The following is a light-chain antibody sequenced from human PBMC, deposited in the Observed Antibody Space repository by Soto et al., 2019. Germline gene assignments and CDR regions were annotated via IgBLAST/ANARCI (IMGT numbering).Light chain of an antibody. CDR2: AAS. Sequence: DIQMTQSPSSLSASVGYRDTITCRASQSITTYLNWYRQKPGKAPKLLIYAASSLQSGVPSRFSGSGSETEFTLSISSLQPEDFATYFCQQIYSAPLTFGGGTKVDIK. CDR3: QQIYSAPLT. J-gene: IGKJ4*01. V-gene: IGKV1-39*01. CDR1: QSITTY.